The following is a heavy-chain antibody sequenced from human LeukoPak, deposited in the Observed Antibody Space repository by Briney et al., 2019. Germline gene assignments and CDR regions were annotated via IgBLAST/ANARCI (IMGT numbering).Heavy chain of an antibody. CDR1: GFTFSSYS. V-gene: IGHV3-23*01. J-gene: IGHJ4*02. CDR3: AKDRYYDSSGYNPLDY. CDR2: ISGSGGSI. D-gene: IGHD3-22*01. Sequence: PGGSLRLSCAASGFTFSSYSMNWVRQAPGKGLEWVSAISGSGGSIYYADSVKGRFTISRDNSKNTLYLQMNSLRAEDTAVYYCAKDRYYDSSGYNPLDYWGQGTLVTVSS.